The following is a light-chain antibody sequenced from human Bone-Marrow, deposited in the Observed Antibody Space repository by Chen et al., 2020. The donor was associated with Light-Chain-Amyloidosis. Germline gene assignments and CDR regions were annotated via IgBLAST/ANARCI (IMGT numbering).Light chain of an antibody. J-gene: IGKJ4*01. CDR1: QSISSW. CDR3: QQYNSYSLT. Sequence: DIQMTQSPSTLSASVGDRVTITCRASQSISSWLAWFQQKPGKAPNLLIYKASSLESGVPSRFIGSGSGTEFTLTISSLQPDDFATYYCQQYNSYSLTFGGGTRVEIE. CDR2: KAS. V-gene: IGKV1-5*03.